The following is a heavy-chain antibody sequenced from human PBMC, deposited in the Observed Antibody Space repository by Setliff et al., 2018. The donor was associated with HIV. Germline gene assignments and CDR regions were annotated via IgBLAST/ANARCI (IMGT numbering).Heavy chain of an antibody. D-gene: IGHD3-10*01. CDR3: ARVKSIRTTLVRLWPRFDL. V-gene: IGHV4-34*01. CDR1: TESLTRYD. J-gene: IGHJ5*02. CDR2: IDDSGSI. Sequence: LSLTCAVYTESLTRYDWAWIRQSPEKGLEWIGEIDDSGSIIYNPSLQSRVTMSVDTSKNQFSLKVRSLTAADTGLYYCARVKSIRTTLVRLWPRFDLWGQGTQVTVSS.